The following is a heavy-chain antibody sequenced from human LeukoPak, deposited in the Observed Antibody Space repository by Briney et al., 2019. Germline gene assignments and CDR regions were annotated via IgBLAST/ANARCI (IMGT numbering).Heavy chain of an antibody. Sequence: GGSLRLSCAASGFTFSRYWMSWVRQAPGKGLEWVANIKQDGSEKYYVDSVKGRFTISRDNAKNSLYLQMNSLRAEDTAVYYCARDGEVVPAAKSNWFDPWGQGTLVTVSS. D-gene: IGHD2-2*01. J-gene: IGHJ5*02. CDR2: IKQDGSEK. V-gene: IGHV3-7*01. CDR1: GFTFSRYW. CDR3: ARDGEVVPAAKSNWFDP.